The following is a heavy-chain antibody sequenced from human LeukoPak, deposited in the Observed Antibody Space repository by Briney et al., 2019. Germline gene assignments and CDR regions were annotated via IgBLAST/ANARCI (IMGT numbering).Heavy chain of an antibody. D-gene: IGHD4-17*01. J-gene: IGHJ5*02. CDR2: IYYSGST. CDR3: ARGATVMTAWFDP. Sequence: SETLSLTCTVSGGSISSYYWNWIRQPPGKGLEWIGYIYYSGSTNYNPSLKSRVTISVDTSKNQFSLKLSSVTAADTAVYYCARGATVMTAWFDPWGQGTLVTVSS. CDR1: GGSISSYY. V-gene: IGHV4-59*01.